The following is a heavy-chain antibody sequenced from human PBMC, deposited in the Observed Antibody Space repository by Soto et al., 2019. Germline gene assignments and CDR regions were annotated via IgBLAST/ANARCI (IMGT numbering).Heavy chain of an antibody. CDR2: IYYSGST. CDR1: GGSISSYY. D-gene: IGHD2-2*01. CDR3: ASSYCSSTSCFNWFDP. Sequence: WETLSLTCTVSGGSISSYYWSWSRQPPGKGLEWIGYIYYSGSTNYNPSLKSRVTISVDTSKNQFSLKLSSVTAADTAVYYCASSYCSSTSCFNWFDPWGQGTLVTVSS. V-gene: IGHV4-59*01. J-gene: IGHJ5*02.